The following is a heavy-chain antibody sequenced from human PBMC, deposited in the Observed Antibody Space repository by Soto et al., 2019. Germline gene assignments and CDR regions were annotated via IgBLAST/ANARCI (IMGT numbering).Heavy chain of an antibody. J-gene: IGHJ6*02. V-gene: IGHV2-5*02. Sequence: QITLKESGPTLVKPTQTLTLTCTFSGFSLSTSGVGVGWIRQPPGKALEWLALIYWDDDKRYSPTLKSRLTITKDTSKNQVVLTMTNMDPVDTATYYATGTTPDGMDVWGQGTTVTVSS. CDR1: GFSLSTSGVG. D-gene: IGHD1-1*01. CDR3: TGTTPDGMDV. CDR2: IYWDDDK.